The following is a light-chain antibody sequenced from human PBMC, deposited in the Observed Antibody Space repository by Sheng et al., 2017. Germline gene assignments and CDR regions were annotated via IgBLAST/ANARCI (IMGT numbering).Light chain of an antibody. CDR3: QHYYRSPA. CDR1: QTVNNR. J-gene: IGKJ1*01. CDR2: GAS. Sequence: DIRMTQSPPSLSASIGDSITITCRASQTVNNRLAWYQQKPGKAPTLLIYGASRLATGVPSRFSGSGSGTDFSLTIISLQADDFATYFCQHYYRSPAFGPGTKVESK. V-gene: IGKV1-5*01.